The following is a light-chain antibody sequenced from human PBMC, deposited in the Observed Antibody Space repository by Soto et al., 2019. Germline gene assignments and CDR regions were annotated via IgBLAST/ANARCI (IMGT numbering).Light chain of an antibody. J-gene: IGKJ4*01. CDR1: QSVGRS. CDR3: QQYGSSPRT. CDR2: GAS. V-gene: IGKV3-20*01. Sequence: EIVLTQSPATLSVSPGERATLSCRASQSVGRSLAWYQQRPGQAPRLLIYGASARATGIPATFSGSGSGTDFTLTISRLEPEDFAVYYCQQYGSSPRTFGGGTKVDIK.